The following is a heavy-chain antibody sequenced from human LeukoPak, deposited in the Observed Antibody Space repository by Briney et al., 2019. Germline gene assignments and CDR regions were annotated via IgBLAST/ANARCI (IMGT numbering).Heavy chain of an antibody. J-gene: IGHJ4*02. Sequence: GGSLRLSCAASGFTFNSFGMHWVRQAPGKGPEWVAVIWYDGNNKYYADSVKGRFTISRDNSKNTLYLQMNSLRAEDTAVYYCVRGEYYNDSSAYTSVDYWGQGTLVTVSS. CDR2: IWYDGNNK. CDR3: VRGEYYNDSSAYTSVDY. V-gene: IGHV3-33*01. D-gene: IGHD3-22*01. CDR1: GFTFNSFG.